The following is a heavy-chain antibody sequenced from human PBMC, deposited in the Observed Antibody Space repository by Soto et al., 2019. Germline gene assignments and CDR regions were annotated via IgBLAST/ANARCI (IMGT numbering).Heavy chain of an antibody. Sequence: QVQLVESGGGVVQPGKSLRLSCAASGFTFSSYALHWVRQAPGKGLEWVAVISYDGDNKYYADSVKGRFTISRDNSKNTLYLQMNSLRTEDTAVYYWASPSTVAGRDGAFDIWGQGTMVTVSS. J-gene: IGHJ3*02. D-gene: IGHD6-19*01. CDR1: GFTFSSYA. CDR2: ISYDGDNK. CDR3: ASPSTVAGRDGAFDI. V-gene: IGHV3-30-3*01.